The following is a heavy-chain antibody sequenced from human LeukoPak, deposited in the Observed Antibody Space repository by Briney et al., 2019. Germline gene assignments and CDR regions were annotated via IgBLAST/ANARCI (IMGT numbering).Heavy chain of an antibody. CDR3: ARSPHILTSENFDS. Sequence: ASVKVSCKTSGYTFTGYYLHWVRQAPGQGLEWMGWINPNSGGTNYAQKFQARVSMTRNASIRTAYMQLSRLRSDDTAVYYCARSPHILTSENFDSWGQGTLLTVSS. D-gene: IGHD3-9*01. V-gene: IGHV1-2*02. CDR1: GYTFTGYY. J-gene: IGHJ4*02. CDR2: INPNSGGT.